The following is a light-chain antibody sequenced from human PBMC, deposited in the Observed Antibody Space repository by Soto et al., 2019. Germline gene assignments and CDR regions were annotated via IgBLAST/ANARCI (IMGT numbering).Light chain of an antibody. J-gene: IGKJ1*01. V-gene: IGKV1-6*01. CDR2: AAS. CDR3: LPYYNFSWT. CDR1: QDIRNT. Sequence: AVQMTQSPSSLSASVGDRVAISCRASQDIRNTLAWYQQKPGEAPKLLIFAASNLQSGVPSRFSASGSVTDFTLAITGLQPDDFATYYCLPYYNFSWTFGQGTKVDIK.